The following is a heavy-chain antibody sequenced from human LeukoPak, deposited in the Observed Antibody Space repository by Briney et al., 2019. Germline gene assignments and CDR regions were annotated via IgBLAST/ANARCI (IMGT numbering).Heavy chain of an antibody. CDR2: ISGSGDST. J-gene: IGHJ4*02. CDR1: GFTFSSYA. CDR3: AKPLVSDYYDSSGCWGY. Sequence: PGGSLRLSCAASGFTFSSYAVSWVRQAPGKGLEWVSAISGSGDSTYYSDSVKGRFTISRDNSKNTLYVQMNSLRAEDTAVYYCAKPLVSDYYDSSGCWGYWGQGTLVTVSS. D-gene: IGHD3-22*01. V-gene: IGHV3-23*01.